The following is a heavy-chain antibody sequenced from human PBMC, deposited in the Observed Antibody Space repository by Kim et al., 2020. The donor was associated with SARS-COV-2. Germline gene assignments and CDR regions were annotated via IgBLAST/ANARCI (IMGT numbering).Heavy chain of an antibody. V-gene: IGHV3-23*01. Sequence: GGSLRLSYTVSGFSFSNYAMSWVRQAPGKGLEWVATISGDSGKSYYANSVKGRFTISRDNSRSTLYLQMDSLGAEDTAVYYCAKITGLFLPASVFWGQGTLVTVSS. J-gene: IGHJ4*02. CDR3: AKITGLFLPASVF. CDR1: GFSFSNYA. D-gene: IGHD3-3*01. CDR2: ISGDSGKS.